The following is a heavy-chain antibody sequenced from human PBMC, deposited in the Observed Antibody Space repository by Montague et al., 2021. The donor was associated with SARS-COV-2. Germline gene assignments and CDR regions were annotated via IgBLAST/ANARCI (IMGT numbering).Heavy chain of an antibody. CDR1: GGSYRGSY. J-gene: IGHJ4*02. Sequence: SETLSLTCSIYGGSYRGSYWSCIRQHSGKGLKWYGDINHRGSTNYNPSLKSRVTISVDTSKNQFSLKLSSVTAADTAVYYCARGLFQPDFQAYWGQGTLVTVSS. V-gene: IGHV4-34*01. D-gene: IGHD2-2*01. CDR2: INHRGST. CDR3: ARGLFQPDFQAY.